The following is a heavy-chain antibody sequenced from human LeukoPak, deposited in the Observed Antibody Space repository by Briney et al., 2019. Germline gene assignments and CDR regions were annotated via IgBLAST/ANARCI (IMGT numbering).Heavy chain of an antibody. V-gene: IGHV1-2*02. CDR1: GYTFTGYY. Sequence: ASVKVSCKASGYTFTGYYMHWVRQAPGQGLEWMGWINPNSGGTNYAQKFRGRVTMTRDTSISTAYMELSRLRSDDTAVYYCASPPNYDFWSGLDYWGQGTLVTVSS. CDR3: ASPPNYDFWSGLDY. D-gene: IGHD3-3*01. CDR2: INPNSGGT. J-gene: IGHJ4*02.